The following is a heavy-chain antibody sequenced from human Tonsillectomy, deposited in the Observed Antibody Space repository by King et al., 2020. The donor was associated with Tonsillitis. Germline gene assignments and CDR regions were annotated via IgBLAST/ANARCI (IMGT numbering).Heavy chain of an antibody. V-gene: IGHV3-23*04. CDR1: GFTFSSYA. D-gene: IGHD6-13*01. J-gene: IGHJ4*02. CDR3: AKENTATSGPDYFDY. CDR2: ISGGGDST. Sequence: VQLVESWGGLVQPGGSLRLSCAASGFTFSSYAMNWVRQAPGKGLEWVSAISGGGDSTYDADSVKGRFTISRDNSKNTLYLQMNSLRAEDTAVYYCAKENTATSGPDYFDYWGQGTLVTVSS.